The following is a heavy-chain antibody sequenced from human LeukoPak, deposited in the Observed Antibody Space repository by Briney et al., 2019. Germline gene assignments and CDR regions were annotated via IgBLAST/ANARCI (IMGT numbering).Heavy chain of an antibody. V-gene: IGHV3-53*01. CDR3: ARVAPPYYYDSSGYFDY. Sequence: AGGSLRLSCAASGFTVSSNYMSWVRQAPGKGLEWVSVIYSCGSTYYADFVKGRFTISRDNSKNTLYLQMNSLRAEDTAVYYCARVAPPYYYDSSGYFDYWGQGNLVTVSS. D-gene: IGHD3-22*01. J-gene: IGHJ4*02. CDR2: IYSCGST. CDR1: GFTVSSNY.